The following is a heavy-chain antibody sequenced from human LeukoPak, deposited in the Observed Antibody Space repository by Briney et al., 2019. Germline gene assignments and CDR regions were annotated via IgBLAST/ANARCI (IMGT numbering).Heavy chain of an antibody. Sequence: GGSLRLSCAASGFTFSGSAMHWVRQASGKGLEWVGRIRSKANSYATAYAASVKGRFTISRDNSKNTLYLQMNSLRAEDTAVYYCAKVSKRGYCSGGSCYSFDYWGQGTLVTVSS. V-gene: IGHV3-73*01. CDR2: IRSKANSYAT. J-gene: IGHJ4*02. CDR3: AKVSKRGYCSGGSCYSFDY. CDR1: GFTFSGSA. D-gene: IGHD2-15*01.